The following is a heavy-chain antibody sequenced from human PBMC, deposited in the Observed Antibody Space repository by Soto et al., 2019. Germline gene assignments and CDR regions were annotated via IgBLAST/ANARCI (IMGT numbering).Heavy chain of an antibody. V-gene: IGHV5-10-1*01. CDR2: IDPSDSYT. CDR1: GYRITSYW. CDR3: ARHYFFLNDYDSYGMDV. J-gene: IGHJ6*02. Sequence: PGESLKNSCKGSGYRITSYWISWLRQMPGKGLEWMGRIDPSDSYTNYSPSFQGHVTISADKSISTAYLQWSSLKASDTAMYYCARHYFFLNDYDSYGMDVRSQRTTVPVS. D-gene: IGHD3-3*01.